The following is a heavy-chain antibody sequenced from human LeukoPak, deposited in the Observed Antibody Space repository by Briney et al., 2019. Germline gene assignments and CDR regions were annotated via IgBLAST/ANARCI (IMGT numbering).Heavy chain of an antibody. D-gene: IGHD4-23*01. CDR1: GGSISSYY. CDR2: IDNSGST. J-gene: IGHJ3*02. Sequence: SEALSLTCTVSGGSISSYYWNWLRQPPGKGLEWIGYIDNSGSTNYNPSLKSRVTISADTSKNQFSLRLSSVTAADTASYYCATWLTVVYAFDIWGQGTMVAVSS. V-gene: IGHV4-59*01. CDR3: ATWLTVVYAFDI.